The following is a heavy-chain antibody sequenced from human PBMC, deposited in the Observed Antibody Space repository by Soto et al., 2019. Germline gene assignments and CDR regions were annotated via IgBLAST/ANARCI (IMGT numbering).Heavy chain of an antibody. CDR3: ARTYSSSWSPFEY. Sequence: QVQLQQWGAGLLKPSETLSLTCAVYGGSFSGYYWSWIRQPPGKGLEWIGEINQSGSTNYNPSLTGRVTISVVTSKNQFSLKLSSVTAADTAVYYCARTYSSSWSPFEYWGQGTLVTVSS. D-gene: IGHD6-13*01. J-gene: IGHJ4*02. CDR2: INQSGST. CDR1: GGSFSGYY. V-gene: IGHV4-34*01.